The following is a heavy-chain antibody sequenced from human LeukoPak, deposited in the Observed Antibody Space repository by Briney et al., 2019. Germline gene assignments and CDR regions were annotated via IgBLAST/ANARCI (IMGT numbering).Heavy chain of an antibody. D-gene: IGHD2-2*02. CDR2: ISSSSSYI. CDR1: GFTFSSYS. V-gene: IGHV3-21*06. CDR3: AREVLVVVPAAIRGGPYYYYYYMDV. J-gene: IGHJ6*03. Sequence: GGSLRLSCAASGFTFSSYSMNWVRQAPGKGLEWVSSISSSSSYIYYADSVKGRFTISRDSAKNSLYLQMNTLRAEDTAVYYCAREVLVVVPAAIRGGPYYYYYYMDVWGKGTAVTVSS.